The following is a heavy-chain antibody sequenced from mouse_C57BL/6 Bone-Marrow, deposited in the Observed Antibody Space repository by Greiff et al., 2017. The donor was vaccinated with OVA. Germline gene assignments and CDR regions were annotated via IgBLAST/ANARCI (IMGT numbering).Heavy chain of an antibody. V-gene: IGHV1-63*01. D-gene: IGHD2-4*01. CDR2: IYPGGGYT. CDR3: AREGLGYAMDY. CDR1: GYTFTSYW. J-gene: IGHJ4*01. Sequence: QVQLQQPGAELVKPGASVKLSCKASGYTFTSYWMHWVKQRPGQGLEWIGDIYPGGGYTNYNEKFKGKATLTADKSSSTAYMQFSSLTSEDSAIYYCAREGLGYAMDYWGQGTSVTVSS.